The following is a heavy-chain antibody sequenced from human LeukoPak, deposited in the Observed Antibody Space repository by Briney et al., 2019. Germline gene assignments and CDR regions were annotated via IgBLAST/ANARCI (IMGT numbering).Heavy chain of an antibody. CDR3: AGPLGYCSSTNCYGDY. Sequence: SETLSLTCTVSGGSMSSSSYYWGWIRQPPGKGLEWIGSIYYSGSTYYNPSLKSRVTISVDTSKNQFSLKLSSVTAADTAVYYCAGPLGYCSSTNCYGDYWGQGTLVTVSS. V-gene: IGHV4-39*01. CDR2: IYYSGST. J-gene: IGHJ4*02. D-gene: IGHD2-2*01. CDR1: GGSMSSSSYY.